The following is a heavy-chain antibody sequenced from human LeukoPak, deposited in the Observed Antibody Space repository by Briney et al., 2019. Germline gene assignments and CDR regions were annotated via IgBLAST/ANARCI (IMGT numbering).Heavy chain of an antibody. CDR2: IYNSGTT. D-gene: IGHD5-24*01. J-gene: IGHJ4*02. CDR1: GASFNPYY. Sequence: SETLSLTCTVSGASFNPYYWSWIRQPPGKGLEWIGYIYNSGTTNYNPSLKSRVTISVDTSKNQFSLRLSSVTAADTAVYYCAKALYGYNYYFDYWGQGTLVTVSS. V-gene: IGHV4-59*01. CDR3: AKALYGYNYYFDY.